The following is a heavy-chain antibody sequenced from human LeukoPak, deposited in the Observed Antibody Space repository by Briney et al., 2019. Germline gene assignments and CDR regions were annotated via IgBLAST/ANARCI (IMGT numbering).Heavy chain of an antibody. Sequence: PGGSLRLSCAASGFTFDDYGMSWVRQAPGKGLEWVSGINWNGGSTGYADSVKGRFTISRDNAKNSLYLRMNSLRAEDTALYYCARAISDYYYMDVWGKGTTVTVSS. CDR3: ARAISDYYYMDV. J-gene: IGHJ6*03. CDR1: GFTFDDYG. CDR2: INWNGGST. V-gene: IGHV3-20*04.